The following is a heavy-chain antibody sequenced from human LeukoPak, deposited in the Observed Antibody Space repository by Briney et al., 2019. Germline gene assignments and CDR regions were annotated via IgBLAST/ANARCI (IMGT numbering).Heavy chain of an antibody. J-gene: IGHJ3*02. CDR1: GFTFSNYW. CDR2: IKQDGSEK. Sequence: PGGSLRLSCAGSGFTFSNYWMSWVRQAPGKGLEWVANIKQDGSEKYYVDSVKGRFTISRDNAKKSLFLQMSSVRAEDTAVYYCATEPGIGYAFDIWGQGTRVTVSS. D-gene: IGHD3-10*01. CDR3: ATEPGIGYAFDI. V-gene: IGHV3-7*03.